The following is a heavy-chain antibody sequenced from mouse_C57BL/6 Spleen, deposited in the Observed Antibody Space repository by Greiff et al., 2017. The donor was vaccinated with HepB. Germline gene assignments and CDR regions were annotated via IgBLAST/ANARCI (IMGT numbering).Heavy chain of an antibody. V-gene: IGHV1-50*01. J-gene: IGHJ1*03. Sequence: QVQLQQPGAELVKPGASVKLSCKASGYTFTSYWMQWVKQRPGQGLEWIVEIDPSDSYTNYNQKFKGKATLTVDTSSSTAYMQLSSLTSEDSAVYYCARTAPAELIDVWGTGTTVTVSS. D-gene: IGHD1-2*01. CDR3: ARTAPAELIDV. CDR1: GYTFTSYW. CDR2: IDPSDSYT.